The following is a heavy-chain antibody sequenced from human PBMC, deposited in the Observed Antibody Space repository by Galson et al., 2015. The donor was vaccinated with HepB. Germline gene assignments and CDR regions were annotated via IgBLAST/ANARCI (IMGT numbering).Heavy chain of an antibody. D-gene: IGHD2-2*01. CDR1: GFTFSSYA. CDR2: ISYDGSNK. V-gene: IGHV3-30-3*01. J-gene: IGHJ4*02. Sequence: SLRLSCAASGFTFSSYAMHWVRQAPGKGLEWVAVISYDGSNKYYADSVKGRFTISRDNSKNTLYLQMNSLRAEDTAVYYCARECCWDCSSTSCYLPSYFDYWGQGTLVTVSS. CDR3: ARECCWDCSSTSCYLPSYFDY.